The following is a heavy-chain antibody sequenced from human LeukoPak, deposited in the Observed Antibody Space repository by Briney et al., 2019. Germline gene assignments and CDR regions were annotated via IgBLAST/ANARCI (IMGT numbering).Heavy chain of an antibody. CDR1: GGSFSGYY. CDR2: IYYSGST. V-gene: IGHV4-59*01. D-gene: IGHD3-22*01. J-gene: IGHJ4*02. Sequence: SETLSLTCAVYGGSFSGYYWSWIRQPPGKGLEWIGYIYYSGSTNYNPSLKSRVTISVDTSKNQFSLKLSSVTAADTAVYYCARGPDYYDSSGYIVDYWGQGTLVTVSS. CDR3: ARGPDYYDSSGYIVDY.